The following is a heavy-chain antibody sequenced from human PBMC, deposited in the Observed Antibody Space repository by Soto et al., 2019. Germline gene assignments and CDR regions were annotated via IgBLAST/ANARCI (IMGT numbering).Heavy chain of an antibody. CDR2: ISFDASKR. CDR3: AKDLAYCSDGCHQHDGSDI. CDR1: GFTFSHHA. J-gene: IGHJ4*02. Sequence: QVQLVESGGGGVQPGGSLRLSCAASGFTFSHHAMHWVRQAPGKGLEWVAIISFDASKRFYRDSVKGRFTISRDNSKDTLYLEMSSLRVEDTALYFCAKDLAYCSDGCHQHDGSDIWGQGTLVTVSS. V-gene: IGHV3-30*18. D-gene: IGHD2-15*01.